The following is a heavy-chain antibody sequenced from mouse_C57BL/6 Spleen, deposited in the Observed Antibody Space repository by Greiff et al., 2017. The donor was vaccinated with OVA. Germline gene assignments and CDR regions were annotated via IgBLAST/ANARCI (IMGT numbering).Heavy chain of an antibody. V-gene: IGHV5-4*01. Sequence: EVQGVESGGGLVKPGGSLKLSCAASGFTFSSYAMSWVRQTPEKRLEWVATISDGGSYTYYPDNVKGRFTISRDNAKNNLYLQMSHLKSEDTAMYYCARDRDRGSSLDYGGQGTTLTVSS. CDR2: ISDGGSYT. D-gene: IGHD1-1*01. J-gene: IGHJ2*01. CDR1: GFTFSSYA. CDR3: ARDRDRGSSLDY.